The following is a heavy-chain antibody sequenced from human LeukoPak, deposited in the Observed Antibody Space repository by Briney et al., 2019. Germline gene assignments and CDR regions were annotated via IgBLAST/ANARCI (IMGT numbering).Heavy chain of an antibody. V-gene: IGHV3-13*01. CDR3: ARELLDSYSSKWYFDL. Sequence: GGSLRLSCAASGFTFSSYDFHWVRQGTGEGLEWVSAIGTAADTYYPDSVKGRFTISRENAKNSLYLQMNSLRAGDTAVYYCARELLDSYSSKWYFDLWGRGTLVTVSS. CDR2: IGTAADT. J-gene: IGHJ2*01. CDR1: GFTFSSYD. D-gene: IGHD5-18*01.